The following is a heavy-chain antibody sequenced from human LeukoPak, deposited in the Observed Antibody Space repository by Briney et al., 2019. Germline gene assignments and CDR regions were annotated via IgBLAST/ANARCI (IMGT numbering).Heavy chain of an antibody. Sequence: SETLSLTCAVSGGSISSSNWWSWVRQPPGKGLGWIGEIYHSGSTNYNPSLKSRVTISVDKSKNQFSLKLSSVTAADTAVYYCAVRPKSVAFDIWGQGTMVTVSS. CDR2: IYHSGST. CDR3: AVRPKSVAFDI. V-gene: IGHV4-4*02. J-gene: IGHJ3*02. CDR1: GGSISSSNW.